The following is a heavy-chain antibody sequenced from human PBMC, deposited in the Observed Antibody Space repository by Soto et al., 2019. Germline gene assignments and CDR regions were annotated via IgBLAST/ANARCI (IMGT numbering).Heavy chain of an antibody. CDR3: ARLVAAGITYYFDS. V-gene: IGHV2-5*02. CDR2: IYWDDDK. J-gene: IGHJ4*02. CDR1: AFSLSTSGVG. Sequence: QITLKESGPTLVKPTQPLTLTCTFSAFSLSTSGVGVGWIRQPPGTALEWLTFIYWDDDKRYSPSLKSRLTITKDTSKNQVVLTMTNMDPVDTATYYCARLVAAGITYYFDSWGQGTLVTVSS. D-gene: IGHD2-21*01.